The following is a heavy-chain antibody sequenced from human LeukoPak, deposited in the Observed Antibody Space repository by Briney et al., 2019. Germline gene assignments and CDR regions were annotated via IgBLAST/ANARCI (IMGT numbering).Heavy chain of an antibody. J-gene: IGHJ4*02. CDR1: GGSISSYY. D-gene: IGHD4-17*01. CDR3: ASRGGDYVIDY. V-gene: IGHV4-59*08. Sequence: SETLSLTCTVSGGSISSYYWSWIRQPPGKGLEWIGYIYYSGSTNYNPSLKSRVTISVDTSKNQFSLKLSSVTAADTAVYYCASRGGDYVIDYWGQGTLVTVSS. CDR2: IYYSGST.